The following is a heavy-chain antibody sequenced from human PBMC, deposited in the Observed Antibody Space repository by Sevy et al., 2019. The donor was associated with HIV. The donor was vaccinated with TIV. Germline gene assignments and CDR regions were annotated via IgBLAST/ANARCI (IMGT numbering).Heavy chain of an antibody. CDR2: ISSSSSTI. J-gene: IGHJ3*02. V-gene: IGHV3-48*01. CDR1: GFTFSSYS. Sequence: GESLKISCAASGFTFSSYSMNWVRQAPGKGLEWVSYISSSSSTIYYADSVKGRFTISRDNAKKSLYLQMNSLRAEDTAVYYCARESDIVVVVAATITDAFDIWGQGTMVTVSS. D-gene: IGHD2-15*01. CDR3: ARESDIVVVVAATITDAFDI.